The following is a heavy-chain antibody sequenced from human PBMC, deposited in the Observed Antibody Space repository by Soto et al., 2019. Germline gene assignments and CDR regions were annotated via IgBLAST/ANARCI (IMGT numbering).Heavy chain of an antibody. V-gene: IGHV1-2*04. CDR3: ARERGSYGGRNYYYYGMEI. Sequence: ASLKVSCQASGYTCTGYYMHLARQAPGQGLEWMGWINPNSGGTNYAQKFQGWVTMTRDTSISTAYMELSRLRSDDTAVYYCARERGSYGGRNYYYYGMEIWGQGTTVTVSS. CDR2: INPNSGGT. J-gene: IGHJ6*01. D-gene: IGHD4-17*01. CDR1: GYTCTGYY.